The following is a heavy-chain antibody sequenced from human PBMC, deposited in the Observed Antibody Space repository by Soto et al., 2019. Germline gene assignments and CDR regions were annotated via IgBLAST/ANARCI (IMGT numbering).Heavy chain of an antibody. J-gene: IGHJ4*02. CDR1: GSTVSDHY. CDR3: ARGRGGRSQD. CDR2: ISVSGYTI. V-gene: IGHV3-11*01. Sequence: QVRLVESGGGLVKPGGSLRLSCTASGSTVSDHYLTWIRQAPGKGLEWITYISVSGYTIFYADSVKGRFTVSRDNAKNSLSLQMNSLRVEDTAVYYCARGRGGRSQDWGQGTLVTVSS. D-gene: IGHD3-10*01.